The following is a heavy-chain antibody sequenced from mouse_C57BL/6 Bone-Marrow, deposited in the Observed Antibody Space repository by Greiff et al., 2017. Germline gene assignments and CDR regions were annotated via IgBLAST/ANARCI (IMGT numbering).Heavy chain of an antibody. J-gene: IGHJ2*01. V-gene: IGHV1-64*01. CDR3: ARRLSTMVRKGFDY. CDR1: GYTFTSYW. CDR2: IHPNSGST. D-gene: IGHD2-2*01. Sequence: QVQLQQPGAELVKPGASVKLSCKASGYTFTSYWMHWVKQRPGQGLEWIGMIHPNSGSTNYNEKFKSKATLTVDKSSSTAYMQLSSLTSDDSAVYYCARRLSTMVRKGFDYWGQGTTLTVSS.